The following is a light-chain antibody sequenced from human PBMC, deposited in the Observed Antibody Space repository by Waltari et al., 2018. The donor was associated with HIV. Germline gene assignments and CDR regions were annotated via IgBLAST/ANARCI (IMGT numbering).Light chain of an antibody. CDR1: QSVNNNF. Sequence: EIVLTQSPGTLSLSPGERAALSFRSSQSVNNNFLVWFQQKPGQAPTLLIYGASRRATGIPDRFTGSGSGTDFTLIINRLEPEDFAVYYCQQYSNLPLTFGGGTKVEIK. CDR3: QQYSNLPLT. J-gene: IGKJ4*01. CDR2: GAS. V-gene: IGKV3-20*01.